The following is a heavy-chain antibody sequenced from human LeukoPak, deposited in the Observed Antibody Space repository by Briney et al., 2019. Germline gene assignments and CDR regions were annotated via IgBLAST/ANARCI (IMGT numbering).Heavy chain of an antibody. CDR3: ARSLWFGESYYMDV. J-gene: IGHJ6*03. CDR1: GYTFTSYG. CDR2: ISAYNGNT. D-gene: IGHD3-10*01. V-gene: IGHV1-18*01. Sequence: ASVKVSCKASGYTFTSYGISWARQAPGQGLEWMGWISAYNGNTNYAQKLQGRVTMTTDTSTSTAYMELRSLRSDDTAVYYCARSLWFGESYYMDVWGKGTTVTVSS.